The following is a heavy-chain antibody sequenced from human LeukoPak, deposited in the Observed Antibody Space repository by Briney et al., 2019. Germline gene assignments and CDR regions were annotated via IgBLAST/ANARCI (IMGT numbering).Heavy chain of an antibody. CDR2: ISGSGGST. Sequence: GGSLRLSCAASGFTFSSYAMSWVRQAPGKGPEWVSAISGSGGSTYYADSVKGRFTISRDNSKNTLYLQMNSLRAEDTAVYYCAKLLVRFLDNDNYWGQGTLVTVSS. V-gene: IGHV3-23*01. CDR3: AKLLVRFLDNDNY. CDR1: GFTFSSYA. D-gene: IGHD3-3*01. J-gene: IGHJ4*02.